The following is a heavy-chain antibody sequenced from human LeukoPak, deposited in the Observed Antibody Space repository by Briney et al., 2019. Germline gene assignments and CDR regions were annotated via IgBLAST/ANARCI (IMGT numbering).Heavy chain of an antibody. V-gene: IGHV1-18*01. D-gene: IGHD3-22*01. J-gene: IGHJ4*02. CDR3: TRDSSWNYYESSSDFDY. Sequence: ASVKVSCKASGYSFTSYGISWVRQAPGQGLEWMGWISAYNGNTNYAQKLQGRVTMTTDTSTSTAYMELRSLRSDDTAMYYCTRDSSWNYYESSSDFDYWGQGTLVTVSS. CDR2: ISAYNGNT. CDR1: GYSFTSYG.